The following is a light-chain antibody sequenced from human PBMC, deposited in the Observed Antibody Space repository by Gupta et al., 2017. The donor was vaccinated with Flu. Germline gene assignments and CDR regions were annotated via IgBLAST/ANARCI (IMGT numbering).Light chain of an antibody. Sequence: ATLFLSTGERDTPSCRASQKVGNYLVWYEQKQCQHPRLLIYDAASRNTGVPARFSGSGGGKDVTITITSREQEDFAGYYCRHHGNWPPFSFGQGTKVEI. CDR3: RHHGNWPPFS. CDR2: DAA. J-gene: IGKJ2*01. CDR1: QKVGNY. V-gene: IGKV3-11*01.